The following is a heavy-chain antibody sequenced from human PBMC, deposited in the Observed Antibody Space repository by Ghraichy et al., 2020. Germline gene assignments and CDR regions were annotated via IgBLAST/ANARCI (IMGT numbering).Heavy chain of an antibody. CDR1: GNTFTGYY. V-gene: IGHV1-2*06. CDR2: IDPNSGDT. Sequence: ASVKVSCKASGNTFTGYYIHWVRQAPGQGLEWMGRIDPNSGDTKYAQKFQGRVTLTRDTSISTAYMELSSLRSDDTAVYYCTLEPRHQLARFDPWGQGTLVIVSS. J-gene: IGHJ5*02. CDR3: TLEPRHQLARFDP. D-gene: IGHD6-13*01.